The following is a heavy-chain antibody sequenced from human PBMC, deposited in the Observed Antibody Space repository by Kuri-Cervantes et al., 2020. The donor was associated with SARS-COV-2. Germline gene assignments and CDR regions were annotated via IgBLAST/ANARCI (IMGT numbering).Heavy chain of an antibody. V-gene: IGHV3-7*01. D-gene: IGHD3-10*01. Sequence: GESLKISCAASGFTFSSYWMGWVRQAPGKGLEWVANIKQDGSEKYYGDSVKGRFTISSENAKNSLYLQTNSLRAEDTAVYYCARDGDGYMDYWGQGTLVTVSS. CDR1: GFTFSSYW. CDR2: IKQDGSEK. J-gene: IGHJ4*02. CDR3: ARDGDGYMDY.